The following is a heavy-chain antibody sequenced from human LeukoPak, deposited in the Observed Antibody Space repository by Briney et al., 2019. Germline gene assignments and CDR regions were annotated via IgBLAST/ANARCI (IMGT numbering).Heavy chain of an antibody. CDR1: GFTVSSNY. CDR3: ARDMYGRNYFDF. Sequence: GGSLRLSCAASGFTVSSNYMSWVRQAPGKGLEWVSVIYSGGSTYYADSVKGRFTISRDNSKNTLYLQMNSLRAEDTAVYYCARDMYGRNYFDFWGQGTLVTVSP. V-gene: IGHV3-53*01. D-gene: IGHD4-23*01. CDR2: IYSGGST. J-gene: IGHJ4*02.